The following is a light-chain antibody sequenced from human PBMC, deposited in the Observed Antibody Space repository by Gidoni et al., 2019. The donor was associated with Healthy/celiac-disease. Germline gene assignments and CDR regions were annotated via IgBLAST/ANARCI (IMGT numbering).Light chain of an antibody. CDR1: QSVSSSY. CDR2: GAS. J-gene: IGKJ1*01. Sequence: EMVLTQPPGTLSLSPGERATPSCRASQSVSSSYLAWYQQKPGQAPRLLIYGASSRATGIPDRFSCSGSGTDFTLTISRLEPEDFAVYYCQQYGSSRWTFGQGTKVEIK. CDR3: QQYGSSRWT. V-gene: IGKV3-20*01.